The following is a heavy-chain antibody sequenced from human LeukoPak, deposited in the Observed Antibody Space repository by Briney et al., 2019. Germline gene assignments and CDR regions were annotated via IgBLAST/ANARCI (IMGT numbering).Heavy chain of an antibody. J-gene: IGHJ3*02. CDR1: GFTFSSYS. CDR3: AREVPNDAFDI. CDR2: ISSSSSTI. V-gene: IGHV3-48*01. Sequence: GGSLRLSCAASGFTFSSYSMNWVRQAPGKGLEWVSYISSSSSTIYYADSVKGRFTISRDNANNSLYLQMNSLRAEDTAVYYCAREVPNDAFDIWGQGTMVTVSS.